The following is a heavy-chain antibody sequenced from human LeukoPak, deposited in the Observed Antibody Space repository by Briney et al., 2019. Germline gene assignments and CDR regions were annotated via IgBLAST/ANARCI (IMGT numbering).Heavy chain of an antibody. CDR3: AKCDLRNWNDVGAFDI. D-gene: IGHD1-1*01. V-gene: IGHV3-23*01. CDR2: ISGSGGNT. CDR1: GFTFSTYG. J-gene: IGHJ3*02. Sequence: PGGTLRLSCGASGFTFSTYGMSWVRQAPGKGLEWVSAISGSGGNTYYADSVKGRFTISRDNSKNTLYLQMNSLRAEDTAVYCCAKCDLRNWNDVGAFDIWGQGTMVTVSS.